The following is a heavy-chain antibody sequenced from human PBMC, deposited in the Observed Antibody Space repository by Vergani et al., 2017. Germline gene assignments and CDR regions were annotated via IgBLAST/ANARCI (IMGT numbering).Heavy chain of an antibody. V-gene: IGHV3-48*01. CDR2: ISSSSSTI. D-gene: IGHD3-10*01. CDR3: ARDLRIWFGELGGDY. CDR1: GFTFSSCS. J-gene: IGHJ4*02. Sequence: EVQLVESGGGLVQPGGSLRLSCAASGFTFSSCSMNWVRQAPGKGLEWVSYISSSSSTIYYADSVKGRFTISRDNAKNSLYLQMNSLRAEDTAVYYCARDLRIWFGELGGDYWGQGTLVTVSS.